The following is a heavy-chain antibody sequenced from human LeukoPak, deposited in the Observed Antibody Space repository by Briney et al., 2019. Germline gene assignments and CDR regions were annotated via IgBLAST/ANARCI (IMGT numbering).Heavy chain of an antibody. D-gene: IGHD1-26*01. J-gene: IGHJ6*03. CDR1: GFTFSSYW. CDR3: ARGISGSYYVAYYYMDV. CDR2: IKQDGSEK. Sequence: GGSLRLSCAASGFTFSSYWMSWVRQAPGKGLEWVANIKQDGSEKYYVDSVKGRFTISRDNAKNSLYLQMNSLRAEDTAVYYCARGISGSYYVAYYYMDVWGKGTTVTVSS. V-gene: IGHV3-7*01.